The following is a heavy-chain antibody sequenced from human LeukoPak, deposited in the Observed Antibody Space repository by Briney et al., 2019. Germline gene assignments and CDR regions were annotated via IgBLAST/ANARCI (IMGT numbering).Heavy chain of an antibody. J-gene: IGHJ5*02. V-gene: IGHV4-38-2*02. Sequence: TPSETLSLTCTVSGYSISSGYYWGWIRQPPGKGLEWIGSIYHSGSTYYNPSLKSRVTISVDTSKNQFSLKLNYVTAADTVVYYCARDYYGSGSCDPWGQGTLVTVSS. CDR3: ARDYYGSGSCDP. D-gene: IGHD3-10*01. CDR2: IYHSGST. CDR1: GYSISSGYY.